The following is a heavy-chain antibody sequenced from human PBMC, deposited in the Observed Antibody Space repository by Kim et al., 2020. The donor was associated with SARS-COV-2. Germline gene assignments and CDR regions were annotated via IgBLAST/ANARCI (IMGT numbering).Heavy chain of an antibody. D-gene: IGHD6-13*01. Sequence: YNPPLKSRVTISVDTSKNQFSLKLSSVTAADTAVYYCARDSQQLGSYLYWGQGTLVTVSS. CDR3: ARDSQQLGSYLY. V-gene: IGHV4-30-2*04. J-gene: IGHJ4*02.